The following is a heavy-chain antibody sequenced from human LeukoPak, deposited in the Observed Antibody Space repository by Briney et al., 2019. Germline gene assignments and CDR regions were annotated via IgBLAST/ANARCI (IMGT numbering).Heavy chain of an antibody. CDR1: LGTHSRGVYS. CDR3: ARGGSSVQDFDY. Sequence: TLSLTCVFSLGTHSRGVYSGRWLPQPPDRGLEWIGYIYHSGSNYYNPSLKSRVTISVDRSKNQFSLKLSSVTAADTAVYYCARGGSSVQDFDYWGQGTLVTVSS. CDR2: IYHSGSN. J-gene: IGHJ4*02. V-gene: IGHV4-30-2*01. D-gene: IGHD1-26*01.